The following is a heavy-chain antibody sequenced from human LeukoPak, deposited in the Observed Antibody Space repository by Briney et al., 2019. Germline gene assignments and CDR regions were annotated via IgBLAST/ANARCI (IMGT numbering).Heavy chain of an antibody. CDR2: VDPEDGET. CDR3: ATSPLDRYGDCTLEFDY. CDR1: GYTFTDYY. D-gene: IGHD4-17*01. Sequence: ATVKISCKVSGYTFTDYYMHWVQQAPGKGLEWMGLVDPEDGETIYAEKFQGRVTITADTSTDTAYKELSSLRSEDTAVYYCATSPLDRYGDCTLEFDYWGQGTLVTVSS. J-gene: IGHJ4*02. V-gene: IGHV1-69-2*01.